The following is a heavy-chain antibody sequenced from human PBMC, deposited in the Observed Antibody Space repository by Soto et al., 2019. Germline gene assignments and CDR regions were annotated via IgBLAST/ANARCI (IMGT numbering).Heavy chain of an antibody. CDR1: GYTFTGYY. J-gene: IGHJ6*02. D-gene: IGHD6-13*01. CDR3: ARDGFGGAAAGNPHYYYYGMDV. V-gene: IGHV1-2*04. Sequence: ASVKVSCKASGYTFTGYYMHWVRQAPGQGLEWMGWINPNSGGTNYAQKFQGWVTMTRDTSISTAYMELSRLRSDDTAVYYCARDGFGGAAAGNPHYYYYGMDVWGQGTTVTVSS. CDR2: INPNSGGT.